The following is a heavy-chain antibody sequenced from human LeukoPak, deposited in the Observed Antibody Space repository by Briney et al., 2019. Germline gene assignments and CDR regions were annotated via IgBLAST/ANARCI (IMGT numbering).Heavy chain of an antibody. D-gene: IGHD2-15*01. J-gene: IGHJ4*02. V-gene: IGHV4-30-4*08. Sequence: SETLSLTCTVSGASISSADFLWSWIRQPPGKGPEWIGYTHYSGRTYYNPSLRSRLTISADTSKNQFSLRLSSVTAADTAVYYCARAYCSGNTCYGLDYWDQGTLVTVSS. CDR1: GASISSADFL. CDR2: THYSGRT. CDR3: ARAYCSGNTCYGLDY.